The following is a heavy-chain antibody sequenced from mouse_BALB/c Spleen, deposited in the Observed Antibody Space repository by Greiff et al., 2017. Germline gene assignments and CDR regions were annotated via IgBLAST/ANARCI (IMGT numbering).Heavy chain of an antibody. J-gene: IGHJ1*01. D-gene: IGHD1-2*01. CDR3: ARDIIHYYGHWYFDV. CDR2: IRYSGST. V-gene: IGHV3-2*02. Sequence: EVKLVESGPGLVKPSQSLSLTCTVTGYSITSDYAWYWIRQFPGNKLEWMGYIRYSGSTSYNPSLKSRISITRDTSKNQFFLQLNSVTTEDTATYYCARDIIHYYGHWYFDVWGAGTTVTVSS. CDR1: GYSITSDYA.